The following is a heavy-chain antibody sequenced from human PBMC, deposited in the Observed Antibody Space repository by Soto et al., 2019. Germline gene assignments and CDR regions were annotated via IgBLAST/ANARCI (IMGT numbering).Heavy chain of an antibody. J-gene: IGHJ6*02. CDR3: ARDRDSDTFFPYFYGMDV. CDR1: GFAFSSYE. Sequence: PGGSLILSCAASGFAFSSYEMNWVRQAPGKGLEWVSYISSSAKTIYYADSVKGRFTISRDNAKSSLYLQMNSLRAEDAAVYYCARDRDSDTFFPYFYGMDVWGQGTTVTVSS. V-gene: IGHV3-48*03. CDR2: ISSSAKTI. D-gene: IGHD3-16*01.